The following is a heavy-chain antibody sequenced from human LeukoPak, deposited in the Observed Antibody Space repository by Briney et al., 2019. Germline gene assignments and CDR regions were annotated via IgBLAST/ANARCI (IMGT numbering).Heavy chain of an antibody. Sequence: LSLTCTVSGGSISSSSYYWGWIRQPPGKGLEWVSYISSGSGSSIYYADAVKGRFSISRDNAKNSLYLQMSSLRDEDTAVYHCVRDDSWAFDIWGQGTMVTVSS. V-gene: IGHV3-11*04. CDR3: VRDDSWAFDI. CDR1: GGSISSSSYY. D-gene: IGHD2-15*01. J-gene: IGHJ3*02. CDR2: ISSGSGSSI.